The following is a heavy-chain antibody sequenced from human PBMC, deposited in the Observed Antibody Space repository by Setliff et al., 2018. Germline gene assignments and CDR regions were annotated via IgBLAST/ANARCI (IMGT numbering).Heavy chain of an antibody. CDR1: GGSFSTYY. V-gene: IGHV4-34*01. CDR3: ARGPLLTYYDILTGYFLPH. Sequence: ETLSLTCAVYGGSFSTYYWIWIRQPPGEGLEWIGEINHSGSTNYNPSLKSRVTISVDTSKNQFSLKLSSVTAADTAVYYCARGPLLTYYDILTGYFLPHWGQGTLVTVSS. J-gene: IGHJ4*02. CDR2: INHSGST. D-gene: IGHD3-9*01.